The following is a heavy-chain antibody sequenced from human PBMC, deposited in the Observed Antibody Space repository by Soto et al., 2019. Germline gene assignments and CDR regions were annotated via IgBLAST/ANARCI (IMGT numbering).Heavy chain of an antibody. CDR1: GDSISSSDYY. CDR3: ARSLGYCSGGSCPNWFDP. Sequence: SETLSLTCTVSGDSISSSDYYWSWIRQPPGKGLEWIGYIYYSGSTYYNPSLKSRVTISVDTSKNQFSLKLSSVTAADTAVYYCARSLGYCSGGSCPNWFDPWGQGTLVTVSS. V-gene: IGHV4-30-4*01. CDR2: IYYSGST. J-gene: IGHJ5*02. D-gene: IGHD2-15*01.